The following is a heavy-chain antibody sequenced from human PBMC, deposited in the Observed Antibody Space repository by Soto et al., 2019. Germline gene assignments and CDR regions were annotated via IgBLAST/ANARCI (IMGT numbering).Heavy chain of an antibody. CDR1: GFTFSDYY. Sequence: GGSLRLSCAVSGFTFSDYYMTWIRQAPGKGLEWLSYISHSGTTILYADSVKGRFTIPRDNAKNSLYLQMSSLRAEDKAVYYSARDISNFVGTFDHWGPGTLVTVSS. CDR2: ISHSGTTI. J-gene: IGHJ4*02. D-gene: IGHD1-1*01. V-gene: IGHV3-11*01. CDR3: ARDISNFVGTFDH.